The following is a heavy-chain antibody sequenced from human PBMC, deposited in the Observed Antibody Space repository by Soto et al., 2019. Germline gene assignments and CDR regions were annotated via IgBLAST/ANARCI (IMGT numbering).Heavy chain of an antibody. CDR1: GFSLTPSGVG. D-gene: IGHD3-3*01. CDR3: AHRVLRTVFGLATTSSIYFDY. Sequence: QITLNESGPTVVRPTETLTLTSSCSGFSLTPSGVGVGWIRQSPGKAPQGLALIYWEYDKRYSAALKSRLTITKYHAKYQAVLTVSDMDTTDTATYCCAHRVLRTVFGLATTSSIYFDYWGQGTPVAVSS. J-gene: IGHJ4*02. V-gene: IGHV2-5*02. CDR2: IYWEYDK.